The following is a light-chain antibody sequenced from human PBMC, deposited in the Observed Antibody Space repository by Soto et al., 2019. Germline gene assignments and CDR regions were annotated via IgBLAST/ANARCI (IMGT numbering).Light chain of an antibody. V-gene: IGLV2-14*01. CDR2: EVS. CDR3: SSFTSSYFYV. CDR1: NSDIGYYTR. Sequence: QSALTQPASVSGSPGQSITISCTGTNSDIGYYTRVSWYQQHPGKAPKLVIYEVSNRPSGVSDRFSGSKSGNTASLTISGLQAEDEADYYCSSFTSSYFYVFGPGTKVTVL. J-gene: IGLJ1*01.